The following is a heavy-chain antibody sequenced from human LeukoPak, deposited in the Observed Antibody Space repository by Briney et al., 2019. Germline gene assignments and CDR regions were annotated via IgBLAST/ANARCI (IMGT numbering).Heavy chain of an antibody. CDR1: GFTFTTYG. CDR2: ISSSNSYI. Sequence: PEGSLRLSCAASGFTFTTYGMSWVRQAPGKGLEWVSSISSSNSYIYYADSVKGRFTISRDNAKNSLYLQMNSLRAEDTAVYYCAREVLAGYFDYWGQGTLVTVSS. V-gene: IGHV3-21*01. CDR3: AREVLAGYFDY. J-gene: IGHJ4*02.